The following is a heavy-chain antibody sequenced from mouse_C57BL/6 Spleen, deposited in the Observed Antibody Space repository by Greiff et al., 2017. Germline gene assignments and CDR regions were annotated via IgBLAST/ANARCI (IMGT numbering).Heavy chain of an antibody. J-gene: IGHJ4*01. Sequence: QVQLQQSGPELVKPGASVKISCKASGYAFSSSWMNWVQQRPGKGLEWIGRIYPGDGDTNYNGKFKGKATLTADKSSSTAYMQLSSLTSEDSAVYFCALYDYGVGRYAMDYWGQGTSVTVSS. V-gene: IGHV1-82*01. CDR3: ALYDYGVGRYAMDY. CDR2: IYPGDGDT. CDR1: GYAFSSSW. D-gene: IGHD2-4*01.